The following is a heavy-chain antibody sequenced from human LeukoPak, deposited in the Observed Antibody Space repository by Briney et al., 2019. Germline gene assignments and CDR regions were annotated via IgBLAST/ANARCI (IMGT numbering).Heavy chain of an antibody. CDR3: AKSGLNRFDY. Sequence: SETLSLTCTVSGGSINNNNYYWGWIRQPPGKGLEWIGSIYYSGSTYYNPSLKSRVTISVDTSENQFSLKLSSVTAADTAVYYCAKSGLNRFDYWGQGTLVTVSS. CDR1: GGSINNNNYY. CDR2: IYYSGST. D-gene: IGHD2-15*01. J-gene: IGHJ4*02. V-gene: IGHV4-39*07.